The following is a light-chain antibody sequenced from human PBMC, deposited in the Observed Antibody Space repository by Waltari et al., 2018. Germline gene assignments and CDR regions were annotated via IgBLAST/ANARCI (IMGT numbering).Light chain of an antibody. V-gene: IGLV1-51*02. J-gene: IGLJ7*01. CDR3: GTWDSSLSGAV. CDR1: SSNIGTNY. Sequence: QSVLTQPPSVSAAPGQRVTISCSGGSSNIGTNYVSWYRQFPGTAPKLLIYENTDRPSGIPGRFSGSKSGTSATLDITGLQAGDEADYYCGTWDSSLSGAVLGGGTHLTVL. CDR2: ENT.